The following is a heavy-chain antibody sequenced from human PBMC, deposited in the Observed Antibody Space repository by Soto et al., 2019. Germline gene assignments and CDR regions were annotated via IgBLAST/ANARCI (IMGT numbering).Heavy chain of an antibody. D-gene: IGHD6-19*01. CDR1: GYTFTSYA. CDR3: ATRERSGWGEYFQH. CDR2: INAGNGNT. Sequence: ASVKVSCKASGYTFTSYAMHWVRQAPGQRLEWMGWINAGNGNTKYSQKFQGRVTITRDTSASTAYMELSSLRSEDTAVYYCATRERSGWGEYFQHWGQGTLVTVSS. J-gene: IGHJ1*01. V-gene: IGHV1-3*01.